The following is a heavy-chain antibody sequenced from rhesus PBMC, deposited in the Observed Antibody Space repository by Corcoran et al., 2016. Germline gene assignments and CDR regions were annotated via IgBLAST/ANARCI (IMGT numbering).Heavy chain of an antibody. V-gene: IGHV4-160*01. CDR2: IDVSGGST. D-gene: IGHD4-35*01. Sequence: VQLQESGPGLVKPSATLSLTCAVSGGSISSNYWRWIRQPPGQGLAWIGRIDVSGGSTNYNSSLKRRVTIATDTSKIQFSIKLSSVTAADTAVYYCARNDYGNYGLFDYWGQGVLVTVSS. J-gene: IGHJ4*01. CDR1: GGSISSNY. CDR3: ARNDYGNYGLFDY.